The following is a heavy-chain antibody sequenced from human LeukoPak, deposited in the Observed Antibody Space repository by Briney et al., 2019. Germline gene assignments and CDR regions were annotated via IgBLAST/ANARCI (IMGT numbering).Heavy chain of an antibody. CDR1: GGSISSRSYY. J-gene: IGHJ4*02. CDR3: ARHCDDSGYPRWVDC. D-gene: IGHD3-22*01. Sequence: PSETLSLTCTVSGGSISSRSYYWGWIRQPPGKGLEWIGSIYYSGSTYYNPSLKSRVTISVDTSKNHFSLKLSAVTAAGTAVYYCARHCDDSGYPRWVDCWGQGTLVTVSS. CDR2: IYYSGST. V-gene: IGHV4-39*01.